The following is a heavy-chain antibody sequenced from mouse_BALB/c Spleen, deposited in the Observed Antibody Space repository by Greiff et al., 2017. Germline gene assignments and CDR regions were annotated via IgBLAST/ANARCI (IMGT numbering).Heavy chain of an antibody. CDR3: ARFGYYGSSFSFDY. D-gene: IGHD1-1*01. V-gene: IGHV14-3*02. CDR2: IDPANGNT. Sequence: VQLQQSGAELVKPGASVKLSCTASGFNIKDTYMHWVKQRPEQGLEWIGRIDPANGNTKYDPKFQGKATITADTSSNTAYLQLSSLTSEDTAVYYCARFGYYGSSFSFDYWGQGTTLTVTS. J-gene: IGHJ2*01. CDR1: GFNIKDTY.